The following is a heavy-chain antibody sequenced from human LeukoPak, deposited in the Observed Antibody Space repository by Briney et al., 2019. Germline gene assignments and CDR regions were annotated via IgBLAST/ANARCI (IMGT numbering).Heavy chain of an antibody. CDR2: IYPSDSDT. D-gene: IGHD6-13*01. V-gene: IGHV5-51*01. Sequence: GESLKISCKGSGYSFTSYWIGWVRQIPGKGLEWMGIIYPSDSDTRYSPSFQGQVTISADKPISTAYLQRSSLRASDTAMYYCARQSRWNNWFDPWGQGTLVTVSS. J-gene: IGHJ5*02. CDR1: GYSFTSYW. CDR3: ARQSRWNNWFDP.